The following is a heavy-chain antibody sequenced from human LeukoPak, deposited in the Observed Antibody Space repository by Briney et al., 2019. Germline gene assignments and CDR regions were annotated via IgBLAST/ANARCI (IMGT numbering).Heavy chain of an antibody. CDR2: IYYSGST. V-gene: IGHV4-59*01. Sequence: SETLSLTCTVSGGSISDNYWSWIRQPPGKGLEWIGYIYYSGSTNYNPSLKSRVTISVDTSKNQFSLKLSSVTAADTAVYYCARAPPYYYDSSGYYSRFYYYGMDVWGQGTTVTVSS. J-gene: IGHJ6*02. D-gene: IGHD3-22*01. CDR1: GGSISDNY. CDR3: ARAPPYYYDSSGYYSRFYYYGMDV.